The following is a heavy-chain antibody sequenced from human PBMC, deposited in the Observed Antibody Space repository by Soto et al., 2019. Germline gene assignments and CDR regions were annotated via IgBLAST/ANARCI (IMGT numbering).Heavy chain of an antibody. D-gene: IGHD3-10*01. V-gene: IGHV1-69*02. J-gene: IGHJ4*02. CDR3: ARSYGSGSYYFDY. CDR2: IIPIPGIA. Sequence: QVQLVQSGAEVKKPGSSVKVSCKASGGTFSSYTISWVRPAPGQGLEWMGRIIPIPGIANYAQKFQGRVTITADKSTSTAYMELSSLRSEDMAVYYCARSYGSGSYYFDYWGQGTLVTVSS. CDR1: GGTFSSYT.